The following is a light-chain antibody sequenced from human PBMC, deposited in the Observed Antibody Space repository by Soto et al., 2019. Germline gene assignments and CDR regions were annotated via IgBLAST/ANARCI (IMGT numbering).Light chain of an antibody. CDR2: EVS. Sequence: QSALTQPASVSGSPGQSITISCTGTSSDVGSYNYVSWYQLHPGKAPKLMIYEVSNRPSGVSNRFSGSKSGDTASLTISGLQAEDEADYYCQSYDSNLSGWVFGGGTKVTVL. V-gene: IGLV2-14*01. CDR3: QSYDSNLSGWV. CDR1: SSDVGSYNY. J-gene: IGLJ3*02.